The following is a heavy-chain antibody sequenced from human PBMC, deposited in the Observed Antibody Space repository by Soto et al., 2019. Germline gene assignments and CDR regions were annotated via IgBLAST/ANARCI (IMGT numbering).Heavy chain of an antibody. CDR1: GFTFTRYS. Sequence: PGGSLRLSCAASGFTFTRYSMNWVRQAPGKGLEWVSSISSTTNYIYYGDSMKGQFTISRDNAKNSLYLEMNSLRAEDTAVYYCARESEDLTSNFDYWGQGTLVTSPQ. CDR3: ARESEDLTSNFDY. CDR2: ISSTTNYI. V-gene: IGHV3-21*06. J-gene: IGHJ4*02.